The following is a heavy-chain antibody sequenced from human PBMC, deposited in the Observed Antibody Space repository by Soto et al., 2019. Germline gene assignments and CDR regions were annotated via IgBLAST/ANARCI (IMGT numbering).Heavy chain of an antibody. CDR2: IYWNDDK. V-gene: IGHV2-5*01. Sequence: SGPTLVNPTQTLTLTCTFSGFSLSTSGVGVGWIRQPPGKALEWLALIYWNDDKRYSPSLKSRLTITKDTSKNQVVLTMTNMDPVDTATYYCACSGVVVPAATQYYYYYYGMDVWGQGTTVTVSS. CDR1: GFSLSTSGVG. D-gene: IGHD2-2*01. CDR3: ACSGVVVPAATQYYYYYYGMDV. J-gene: IGHJ6*02.